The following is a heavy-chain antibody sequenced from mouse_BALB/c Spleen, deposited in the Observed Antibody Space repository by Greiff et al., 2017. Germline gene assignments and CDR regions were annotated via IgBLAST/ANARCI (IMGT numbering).Heavy chain of an antibody. V-gene: IGHV1-80*01. CDR2: IYPGDGDT. J-gene: IGHJ4*01. Sequence: QVQLQQSGAELVRPGSSVKISCKASGYAFSSYWMNWVKQRPGQGLEWIGQIYPGDGDTNYNGKFKGKATLTADKSSSTAYMQLSSLTSEDSAVYFCARWGWSTGDAMDYWGQGTSVTVSS. CDR3: ARWGWSTGDAMDY. CDR1: GYAFSSYW. D-gene: IGHD2-1*01.